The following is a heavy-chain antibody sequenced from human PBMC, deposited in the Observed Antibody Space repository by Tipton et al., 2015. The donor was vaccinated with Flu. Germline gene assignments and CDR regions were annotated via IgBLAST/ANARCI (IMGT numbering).Heavy chain of an antibody. V-gene: IGHV4-39*07. J-gene: IGHJ6*02. CDR3: ARDLWNDRRAYYYYGVDV. Sequence: TLSLTCTVSGGSISTTIYYWGWVRQPPRKGLEWIGSIYYSGTTYYNPSLKSRVTISIDASKNQFSLDMTSLTAADTAVYYCARDLWNDRRAYYYYGVDVWGQGTTVTVPS. CDR1: GGSISTTIYY. D-gene: IGHD1-1*01. CDR2: IYYSGTT.